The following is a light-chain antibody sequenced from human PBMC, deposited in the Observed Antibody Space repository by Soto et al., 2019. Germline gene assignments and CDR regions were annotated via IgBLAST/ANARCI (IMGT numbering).Light chain of an antibody. CDR2: GNS. CDR1: SSNIGAGYD. Sequence: QSVLTQPPSVSGAPGQRVTISCTGSSSNIGAGYDVHWYQQLPGTAPKLLIYGNSNRPSGVPDRFSGSKSGTSASLAITGLQAEDEADHYCSSYAGSNITYVLGNGTKVTVL. J-gene: IGLJ1*01. V-gene: IGLV1-40*01. CDR3: SSYAGSNITYV.